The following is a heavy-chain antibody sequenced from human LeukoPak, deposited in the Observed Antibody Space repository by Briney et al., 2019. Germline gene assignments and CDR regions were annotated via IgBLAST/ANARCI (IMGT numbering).Heavy chain of an antibody. D-gene: IGHD4-17*01. CDR2: INPNSGT. J-gene: IGHJ4*02. Sequence: ASVKVSCKASGYTFTGYYIHWVRQAPGQGLEWMGWINPNSGTNYAQKFQGRVIMTGDTSISTAYMELSRLRSDDTAVYYCARGKMNGDDFDYWGQGTLVTVSS. CDR3: ARGKMNGDDFDY. CDR1: GYTFTGYY. V-gene: IGHV1-2*02.